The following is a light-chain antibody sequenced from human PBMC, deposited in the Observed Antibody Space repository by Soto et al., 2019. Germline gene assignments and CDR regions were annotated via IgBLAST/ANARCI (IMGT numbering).Light chain of an antibody. Sequence: QSVLTQPPSASGTPGQRVTISCSGSSSNIGSNTVYWYQQLPGSAPKLLMYSTNQRPSGVPDRFSGSKSGTSASLAISGLQSEDEADYYCAAWDGSLNVVLFGGGTKVTVL. CDR3: AAWDGSLNVVL. CDR2: STN. V-gene: IGLV1-44*01. J-gene: IGLJ2*01. CDR1: SSNIGSNT.